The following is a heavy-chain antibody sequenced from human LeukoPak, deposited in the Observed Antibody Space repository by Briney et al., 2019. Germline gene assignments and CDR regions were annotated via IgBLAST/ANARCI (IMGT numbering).Heavy chain of an antibody. D-gene: IGHD4-17*01. Sequence: KAGGSLRLSCAASGFTFSDYYMSWIRQAPGKGLEWVSYISSSSSYTNYADSVKGRFTISRDNAKNSLYLQMNSLRAKDTAVYYCARAPPYGDYGLFDYWGQGTLVTVPS. J-gene: IGHJ4*02. CDR3: ARAPPYGDYGLFDY. V-gene: IGHV3-11*06. CDR2: ISSSSSYT. CDR1: GFTFSDYY.